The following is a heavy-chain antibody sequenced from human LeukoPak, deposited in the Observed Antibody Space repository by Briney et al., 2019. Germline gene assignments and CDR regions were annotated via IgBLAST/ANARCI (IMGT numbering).Heavy chain of an antibody. D-gene: IGHD4-17*01. J-gene: IGHJ3*01. CDR1: GFTFDDYA. V-gene: IGHV3-9*01. CDR3: AKGTTVTSAFGF. Sequence: PGRSLRLSCAASGFTFDDYATHWVRQAPGKGLEWVSGISWNSGSIGYADSVKGRFTISRDNAKNSLYLQMNSLRAEDTALYYCAKGTTVTSAFGFWGQGTMVTVSS. CDR2: ISWNSGSI.